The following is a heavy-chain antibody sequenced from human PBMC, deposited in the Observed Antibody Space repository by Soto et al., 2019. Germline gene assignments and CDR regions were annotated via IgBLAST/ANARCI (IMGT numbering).Heavy chain of an antibody. CDR2: ISYDGSNK. CDR3: AKDHLDFWSGYLDY. V-gene: IGHV3-30*18. CDR1: GFTFSSYG. Sequence: GGPLRLSCAASGFTFSSYGMHWVRQAPGKGLEWVAGISYDGSNKYSADSVKGRFTISRDNSKNTLYLQMNSLRAEDTAVYYCAKDHLDFWSGYLDYWGQGTLVTVSS. J-gene: IGHJ4*02. D-gene: IGHD3-3*01.